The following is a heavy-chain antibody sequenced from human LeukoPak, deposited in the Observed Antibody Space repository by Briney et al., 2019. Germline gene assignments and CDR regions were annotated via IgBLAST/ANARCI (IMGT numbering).Heavy chain of an antibody. CDR2: ISAYNGNT. D-gene: IGHD2-2*01. CDR3: ARQRGTIVVVPAAPQPPLDY. Sequence: ASVKVSCKASGYTFTSYGISWVRQAPGQGLEWMGWISAYNGNTNYAQKLQGRVTMTTDTSTSTAYMELRGLRSDDTAVYYCARQRGTIVVVPAAPQPPLDYWGQGTLVTVSS. V-gene: IGHV1-18*04. CDR1: GYTFTSYG. J-gene: IGHJ4*02.